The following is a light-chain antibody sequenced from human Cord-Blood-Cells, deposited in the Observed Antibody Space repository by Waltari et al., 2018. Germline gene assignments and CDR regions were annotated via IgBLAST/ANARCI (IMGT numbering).Light chain of an antibody. CDR3: QQRSNYT. J-gene: IGKJ2*01. V-gene: IGKV3-11*01. CDR2: DAS. Sequence: EIVLTQSRATLSLSPGERATLSCRASQSVSSYLAWYQQKPGQAPRLLIYDASNRATGIPARFSGSGSGTDFTLTISSLEPEDFAVYYCQQRSNYTFGQGTKLEIK. CDR1: QSVSSY.